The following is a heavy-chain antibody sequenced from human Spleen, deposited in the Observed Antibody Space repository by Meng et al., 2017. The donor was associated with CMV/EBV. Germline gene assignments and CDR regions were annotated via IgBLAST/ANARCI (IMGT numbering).Heavy chain of an antibody. D-gene: IGHD6-19*01. Sequence: WVRQPPGKGLEWIGSLYQSGSTFYNPSLKSRVTISVDTSKNHFSLKLSSVTAADTAVYYCATPRAGFASGWSFDYWGQGALVTVSS. CDR2: LYQSGST. CDR3: ATPRAGFASGWSFDY. V-gene: IGHV4-39*07. J-gene: IGHJ4*02.